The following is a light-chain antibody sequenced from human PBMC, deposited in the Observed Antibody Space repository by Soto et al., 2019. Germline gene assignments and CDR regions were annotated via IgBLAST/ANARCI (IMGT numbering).Light chain of an antibody. CDR2: LGS. CDR1: QSLLHSNGYNY. J-gene: IGKJ1*01. V-gene: IGKV2-28*01. CDR3: MQALQAPPWT. Sequence: DIVMTQSPLSLPVTPGEPASFSCRSSQSLLHSNGYNYLNWFLQKPGQSPQLLIYLGSDRASGVPDRFSGSGSDTHFTLNSSRVEAEDVGVYYCMQALQAPPWTFGQGTRVDIK.